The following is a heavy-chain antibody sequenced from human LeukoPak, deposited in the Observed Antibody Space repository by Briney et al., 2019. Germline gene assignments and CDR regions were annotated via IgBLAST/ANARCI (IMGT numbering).Heavy chain of an antibody. Sequence: GGSLRLSCAASGFTFSKFAMGWVRQAPGKGLEWVSTITTSGDSTYYADSVKGRFTISRDNSKNTLDLQMNSLRAEDTAVYYCASSPRTYGPFDYWGQGTLVTVSS. CDR2: ITTSGDST. D-gene: IGHD4-17*01. CDR1: GFTFSKFA. J-gene: IGHJ4*02. CDR3: ASSPRTYGPFDY. V-gene: IGHV3-23*01.